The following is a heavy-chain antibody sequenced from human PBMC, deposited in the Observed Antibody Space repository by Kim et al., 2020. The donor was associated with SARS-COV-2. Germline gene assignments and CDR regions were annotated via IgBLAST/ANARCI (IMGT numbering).Heavy chain of an antibody. CDR2: ISYDGSNK. D-gene: IGHD6-19*01. CDR3: AKDGQWLVPSYYGMDV. V-gene: IGHV3-30*18. CDR1: GFTFSSYG. Sequence: GGSLRLSCAASGFTFSSYGMHWVRQAPGKGLEWVAVISYDGSNKYYADSVKGRFTISRDNSKNTLYLQMNSLRAEDTAVYYCAKDGQWLVPSYYGMDVWGQGTTVTVSS. J-gene: IGHJ6*02.